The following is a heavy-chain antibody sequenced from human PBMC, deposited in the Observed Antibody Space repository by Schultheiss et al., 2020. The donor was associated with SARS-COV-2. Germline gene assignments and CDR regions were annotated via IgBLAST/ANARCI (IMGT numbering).Heavy chain of an antibody. V-gene: IGHV4-59*12. Sequence: SETLSLTCTVSGGSISSYYWSWIRQPPGKGLEWIGYIYYSGSTNYNPSLKSRVTISVDKSKNQFSLKLSSVTAADTAVYYCARGYCSGGSCYSGWFDPWGQGTLVTVSS. CDR1: GGSISSYY. CDR2: IYYSGST. J-gene: IGHJ5*02. D-gene: IGHD2-15*01. CDR3: ARGYCSGGSCYSGWFDP.